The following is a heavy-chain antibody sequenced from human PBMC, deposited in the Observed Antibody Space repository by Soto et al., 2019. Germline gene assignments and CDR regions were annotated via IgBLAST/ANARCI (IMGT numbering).Heavy chain of an antibody. J-gene: IGHJ6*02. CDR2: IGPSDSYT. V-gene: IGHV5-10-1*01. CDR1: GYSFTSYW. Sequence: GESLKISCKGSGYSFTSYWISWVRQMPGKGLEWMGRIGPSDSYTNYSPSFQGHVTISADKSISTAYLQWSSLKASDTAMYYCARQMDGAIYYYYGMDVWGQGTTVTVSS. D-gene: IGHD2-2*02. CDR3: ARQMDGAIYYYYGMDV.